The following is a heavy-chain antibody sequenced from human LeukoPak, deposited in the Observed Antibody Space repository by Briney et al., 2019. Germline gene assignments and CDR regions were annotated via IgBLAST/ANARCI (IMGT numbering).Heavy chain of an antibody. J-gene: IGHJ5*02. CDR2: INHSGST. Sequence: PSETLSLTCAVYGGSFSGYYWSWIRQPPGKGLEWIGEINHSGSTNHNPSLKSRVTISVDTSKNQFSLKLSSVTAADTAVYYCASTVTGHGWFDPWGQGTLVTVSS. CDR3: ASTVTGHGWFDP. V-gene: IGHV4-34*01. CDR1: GGSFSGYY. D-gene: IGHD4-17*01.